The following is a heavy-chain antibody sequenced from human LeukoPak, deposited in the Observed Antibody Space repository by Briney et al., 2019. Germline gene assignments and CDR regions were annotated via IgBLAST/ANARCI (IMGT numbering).Heavy chain of an antibody. D-gene: IGHD7-27*01. Sequence: ASVKVSCKASGYTFTSYGISWVRQAPGQGLEWMGWISAYNGNTNYAQKLQGRVTMTTDTSTSTAYMELRSLRSDDTAVYYCARGAPPNWATYYYYYMDVWGKGTTVTVSS. CDR1: GYTFTSYG. V-gene: IGHV1-18*01. J-gene: IGHJ6*03. CDR3: ARGAPPNWATYYYYYMDV. CDR2: ISAYNGNT.